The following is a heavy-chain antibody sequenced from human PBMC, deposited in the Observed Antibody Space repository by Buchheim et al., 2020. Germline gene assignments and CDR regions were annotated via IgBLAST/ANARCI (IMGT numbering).Heavy chain of an antibody. J-gene: IGHJ4*02. Sequence: EVHLVASGGGLVQPGGSLRLSYTGSGFTFNTYEMNWVRQAPGKGLEWVSYISGSGSVIDYADSVKGRFTISRDNAKNSLYLQMNSLRVEDTAVYYCARVGATYFWGQGTL. CDR1: GFTFNTYE. CDR3: ARVGATYF. V-gene: IGHV3-48*03. D-gene: IGHD1-26*01. CDR2: ISGSGSVI.